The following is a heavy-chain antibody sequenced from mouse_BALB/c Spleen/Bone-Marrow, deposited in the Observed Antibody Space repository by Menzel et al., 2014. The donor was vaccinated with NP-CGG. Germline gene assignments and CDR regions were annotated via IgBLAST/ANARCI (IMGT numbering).Heavy chain of an antibody. J-gene: IGHJ1*01. CDR2: IDPENGDT. CDR1: GFNIXDYY. D-gene: IGHD2-14*01. Sequence: EVQLQQSGAELVRSGASVKLSCTASGFNIXDYYMHWVKQRPEQGLEWIGWIDPENGDTEYAPKFQGKATMTADTSSNTAYLQLSSLTSEDTAVYYRNRYDWYFDVWGAGTTLTVSS. V-gene: IGHV14-4*02. CDR3: NRYDWYFDV.